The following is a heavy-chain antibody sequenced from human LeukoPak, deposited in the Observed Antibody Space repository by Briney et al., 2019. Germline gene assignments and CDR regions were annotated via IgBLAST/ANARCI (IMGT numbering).Heavy chain of an antibody. J-gene: IGHJ4*02. Sequence: PGGSLRLSCAASGFTFSNYWMQWVRQVPGKGLVWVSRINTGGRSATYADSVKRRFTISRDNAKNTLYLQMNSLRAEDTAVYYCARSNHADDYWGQGTLVTVSS. CDR2: INTGGRSA. D-gene: IGHD4-11*01. CDR3: ARSNHADDY. CDR1: GFTFSNYW. V-gene: IGHV3-74*01.